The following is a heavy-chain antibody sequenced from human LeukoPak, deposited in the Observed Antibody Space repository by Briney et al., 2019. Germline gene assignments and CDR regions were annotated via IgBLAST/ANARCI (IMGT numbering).Heavy chain of an antibody. CDR3: ARQPISGSYWGYFDY. Sequence: KSSETLSLTCTVSGGSISSYYWSWIRQPPGKGLEWIGYIYYSGSTNYNPSLKSRVTISVDTSKNQFSLKLSSVTAADTAVYYCARQPISGSYWGYFDYWGQGTLVTVSS. V-gene: IGHV4-59*08. CDR2: IYYSGST. J-gene: IGHJ4*02. CDR1: GGSISSYY. D-gene: IGHD1-26*01.